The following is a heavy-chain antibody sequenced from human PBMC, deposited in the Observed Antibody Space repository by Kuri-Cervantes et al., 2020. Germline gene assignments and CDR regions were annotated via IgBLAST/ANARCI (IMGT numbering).Heavy chain of an antibody. CDR2: IKQDGSEK. V-gene: IGHV3-7*01. CDR1: GFTFDDYA. CDR3: AREQALRFLEWLLPTDYLHTTYYGMDV. Sequence: GGSLRLSCAASGFTFDDYAMHWVRQAPGKGLEWVANIKQDGSEKYYVDSVKGRFTISRDNAKNSLYLQMNSLRAEDTAVYYCAREQALRFLEWLLPTDYLHTTYYGMDVWGQGTTVTVSS. D-gene: IGHD3-3*01. J-gene: IGHJ6*02.